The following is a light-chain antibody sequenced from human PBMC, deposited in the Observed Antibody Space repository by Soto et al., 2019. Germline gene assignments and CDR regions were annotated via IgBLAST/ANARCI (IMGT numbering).Light chain of an antibody. J-gene: IGLJ1*01. CDR1: SSNIGAGYD. Sequence: QSVLTQPPSVSGAPGQRVTISCTGSSSNIGAGYDVHWYQQLPGTAPKLLIHGNSNRPSGVPDRFSGSKSGTSASLAITGLQAEDEADYYCQSYDSSRSGSKVFGTGTKLTVL. CDR3: QSYDSSRSGSKV. CDR2: GNS. V-gene: IGLV1-40*01.